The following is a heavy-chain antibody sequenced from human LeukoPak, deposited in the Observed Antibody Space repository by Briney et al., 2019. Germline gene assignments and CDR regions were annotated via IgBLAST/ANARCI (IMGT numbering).Heavy chain of an antibody. J-gene: IGHJ4*02. Sequence: GGSLRLSCAASGFTVSSNYMNWVRQAPGKGLEWVSMIYPNGNTFYTDSVKGRFTISRDNSKNTLDLQMSSLRAEDTAVYYCARRGHGYGSPFDYWGQGALVTVSS. CDR1: GFTVSSNY. CDR3: ARRGHGYGSPFDY. D-gene: IGHD5-18*01. CDR2: IYPNGNT. V-gene: IGHV3-66*04.